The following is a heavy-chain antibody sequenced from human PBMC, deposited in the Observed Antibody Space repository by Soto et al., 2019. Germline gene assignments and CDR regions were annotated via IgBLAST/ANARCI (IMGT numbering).Heavy chain of an antibody. CDR3: AREDSSSWYRGGYYYGMDV. D-gene: IGHD6-13*01. CDR2: ISYDGSNK. CDR1: GFTFSSYA. V-gene: IGHV3-30-3*01. Sequence: QVQLVESGGGVVQPGGSLRLSCAASGFTFSSYAMHWVRQAPGKGLEWVAVISYDGSNKYYADSVKGRFTISRDNSKNTLYLQMNSLRAEDTAVYYCAREDSSSWYRGGYYYGMDVWGQGTTVTVSS. J-gene: IGHJ6*02.